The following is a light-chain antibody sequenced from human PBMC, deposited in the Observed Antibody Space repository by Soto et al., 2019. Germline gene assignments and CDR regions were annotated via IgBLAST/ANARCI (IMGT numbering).Light chain of an antibody. CDR3: QQSYSTPMST. V-gene: IGKV1-39*01. Sequence: DIQMTQSPSSLSASVGERVTITCRASQSISSYLNWYQQKPGKAPKLLIYAASSLQRGVPSRFSGSGSGTDFTLTISSLQPEDFATYYCQQSYSTPMSTFGRGTKLEIK. J-gene: IGKJ2*01. CDR2: AAS. CDR1: QSISSY.